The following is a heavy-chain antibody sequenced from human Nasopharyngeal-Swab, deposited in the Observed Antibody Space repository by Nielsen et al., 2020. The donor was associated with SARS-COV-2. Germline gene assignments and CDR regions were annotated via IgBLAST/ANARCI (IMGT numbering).Heavy chain of an antibody. Sequence: GESLKISCAASGFTFSSYWMHWVRQAPGKGLVWVSRINSDGSSTSYADSVKGRFTISRDNAKNTLYLQMNSLRPEDTAVYYCARRRPILHLGEFSSSFDSWGQGTLVTVSS. CDR1: GFTFSSYW. CDR3: ARRRPILHLGEFSSSFDS. D-gene: IGHD3-16*01. V-gene: IGHV3-74*01. J-gene: IGHJ4*02. CDR2: INSDGSST.